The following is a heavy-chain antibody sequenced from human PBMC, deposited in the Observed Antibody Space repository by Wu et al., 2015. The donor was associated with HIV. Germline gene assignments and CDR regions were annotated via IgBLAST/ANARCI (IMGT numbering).Heavy chain of an antibody. CDR1: GYTFTSYG. J-gene: IGHJ6*02. D-gene: IGHD6-19*01. V-gene: IGHV1-18*01. Sequence: QVQLVQSGAEAKKPGASVKVSCKASGYTFTSYGISWVRQAPGQGLEWMGWISAYNGNTNYAQKLQGRVTMTTDTSTSTAYMELRSLRSDDTAVYYCARGGLVGSSGWSDGRYGMDVWGQGTTVTVSS. CDR3: ARGGLVGSSGWSDGRYGMDV. CDR2: ISAYNGNT.